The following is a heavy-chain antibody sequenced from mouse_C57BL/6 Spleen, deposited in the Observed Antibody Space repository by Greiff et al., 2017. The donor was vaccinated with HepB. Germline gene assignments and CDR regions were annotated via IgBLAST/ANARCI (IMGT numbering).Heavy chain of an antibody. CDR2: IRNKANGYTT. Sequence: EVQLVESGGGLVQPGGSLSLSCAASGFTFTDYYMSWVRQPPGKALEWLGFIRNKANGYTTEYSASVKGRFTISRDNSQSILYLQMNALRAEDSATYYCARYYYGSSPRYFDVWGTGTTVTVSS. CDR3: ARYYYGSSPRYFDV. D-gene: IGHD1-1*01. CDR1: GFTFTDYY. V-gene: IGHV7-3*01. J-gene: IGHJ1*03.